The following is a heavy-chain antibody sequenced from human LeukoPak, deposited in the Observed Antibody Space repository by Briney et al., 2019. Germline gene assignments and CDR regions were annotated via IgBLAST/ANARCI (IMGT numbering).Heavy chain of an antibody. CDR1: GYTLNELS. V-gene: IGHV1-24*01. CDR2: FDPEDGET. J-gene: IGHJ4*02. D-gene: IGHD3-10*01. Sequence: ASVKVSCKVSGYTLNELSMHWVRHAPGKGLEWMGGFDPEDGETIYAQKLQGRVSMTEDTSTYTAYMELSSVRSEDTAVYYCATGRRSGRYSLLWGQGTLVTVSS. CDR3: ATGRRSGRYSLL.